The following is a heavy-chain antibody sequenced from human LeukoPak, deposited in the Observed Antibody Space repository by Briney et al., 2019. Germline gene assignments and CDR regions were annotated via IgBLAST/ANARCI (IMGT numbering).Heavy chain of an antibody. D-gene: IGHD1-26*01. CDR2: INSDGSST. Sequence: GGSLRLSCAASGFTFSSYWMHWVRQAPGKGLVWVSRINSDGSSTSYADSVKGRFTISRDNAKNTLYPQMNSLRAEDTAVYYCARVRGSYGDFDYWGQGTLVTVSS. CDR3: ARVRGSYGDFDY. V-gene: IGHV3-74*01. J-gene: IGHJ4*02. CDR1: GFTFSSYW.